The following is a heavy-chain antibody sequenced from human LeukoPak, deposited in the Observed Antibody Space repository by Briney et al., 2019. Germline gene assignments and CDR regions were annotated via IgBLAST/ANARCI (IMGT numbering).Heavy chain of an antibody. Sequence: PGGSLRLSCAASGFTFSSYEMNWVRQAPGKGLEWVSYISSSGSTIYYADSVKGRFTISRDNAKNSLYLQMNSLRAEDTAVYYCARGPTTVTTGYWGQGTLVTVSS. CDR1: GFTFSSYE. V-gene: IGHV3-48*03. J-gene: IGHJ4*02. CDR3: ARGPTTVTTGY. CDR2: ISSSGSTI. D-gene: IGHD4-17*01.